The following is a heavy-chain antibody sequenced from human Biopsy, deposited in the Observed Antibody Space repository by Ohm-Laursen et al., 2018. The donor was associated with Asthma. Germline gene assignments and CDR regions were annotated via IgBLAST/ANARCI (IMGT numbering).Heavy chain of an antibody. Sequence: TLSLTCTVSYGSINSGGYYWTWIRQHPGKGLEWIGYIYYSGSTYYNPSLKSRVSISIDTSKNQFSLNLSSVTAADTAVYYCARAQDYYDSRGYYRSFDYWGQGTLVTVSS. CDR3: ARAQDYYDSRGYYRSFDY. D-gene: IGHD3-22*01. CDR1: YGSINSGGYY. CDR2: IYYSGST. J-gene: IGHJ4*02. V-gene: IGHV4-31*03.